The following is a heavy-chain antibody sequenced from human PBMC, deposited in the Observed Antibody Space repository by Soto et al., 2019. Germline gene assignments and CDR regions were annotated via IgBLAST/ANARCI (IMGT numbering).Heavy chain of an antibody. Sequence: ASVKVSCKASGYTFTGYYMHWVRQAPGQGLEWMGWMNPNSGNTDYAQKFQGRVTMTRNTSISTAYMELSSLRSEDTAVYYCARFDYSSGWYLWFDPWGQGTLVTVSS. J-gene: IGHJ5*02. CDR3: ARFDYSSGWYLWFDP. D-gene: IGHD6-19*01. CDR2: MNPNSGNT. CDR1: GYTFTGYY. V-gene: IGHV1-8*02.